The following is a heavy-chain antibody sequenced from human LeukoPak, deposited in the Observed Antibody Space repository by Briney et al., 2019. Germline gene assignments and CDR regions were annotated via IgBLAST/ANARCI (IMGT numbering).Heavy chain of an antibody. CDR3: ASSQGSSTDTSCCTLNY. D-gene: IGHD2-2*01. CDR2: ISYDGSNK. Sequence: PGGSLRLSCAASGLTFSSYATHWVRQAPGKGLEWVAVISYDGSNKYYADSVKGRFTICRDKSKNTLNLQMNSLRAEDTAVYYCASSQGSSTDTSCCTLNYWGQGTLVTVSS. CDR1: GLTFSSYA. J-gene: IGHJ4*02. V-gene: IGHV3-30-3*01.